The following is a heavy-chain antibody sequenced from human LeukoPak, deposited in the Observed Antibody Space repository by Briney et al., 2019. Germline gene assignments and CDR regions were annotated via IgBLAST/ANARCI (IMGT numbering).Heavy chain of an antibody. CDR1: GYTFTGYY. Sequence: PRASVKVSCKASGYTFTGYYMHWVRQAPGQGLEWMGWINPNSGGTNYAQKFQGRVTMTRDTSISTAYMELSRLRSDDTAVYYCARDLGAMTTVTSFDYWGQGTLVTVSS. V-gene: IGHV1-2*02. CDR2: INPNSGGT. D-gene: IGHD4-11*01. CDR3: ARDLGAMTTVTSFDY. J-gene: IGHJ4*02.